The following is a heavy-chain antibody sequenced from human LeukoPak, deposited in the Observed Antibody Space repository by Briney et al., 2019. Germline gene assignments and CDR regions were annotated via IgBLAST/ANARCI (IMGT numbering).Heavy chain of an antibody. J-gene: IGHJ5*02. V-gene: IGHV4-4*09. Sequence: SETLSLTCTVSGGSISSYCWSWIRQPPGKGLEWIGYIYTSGSTNYNPSLKSRVTISVDTSKNQFSLKLSSVTAADTAVYYCARHGGGLNWFDPWGQGTLVTVSS. CDR3: ARHGGGLNWFDP. D-gene: IGHD3-16*01. CDR1: GGSISSYC. CDR2: IYTSGST.